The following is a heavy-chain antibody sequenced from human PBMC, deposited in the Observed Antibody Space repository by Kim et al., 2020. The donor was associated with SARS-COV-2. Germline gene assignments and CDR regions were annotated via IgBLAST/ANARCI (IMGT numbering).Heavy chain of an antibody. D-gene: IGHD3-10*01. CDR1: GYTFTSYA. CDR2: INAGNGNT. Sequence: ASVKVSCKASGYTFTSYAMHWVRQAPGQRLEWMGWINAGNGNTKYSQKFQGRVTITRDTSASTAYMELSSLRSEDTAVYYCARDPFGVNAFDIWGQGTMVTVSS. V-gene: IGHV1-3*01. J-gene: IGHJ3*02. CDR3: ARDPFGVNAFDI.